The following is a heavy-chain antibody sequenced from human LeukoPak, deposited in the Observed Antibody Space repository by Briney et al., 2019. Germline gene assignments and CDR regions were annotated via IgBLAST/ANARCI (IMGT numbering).Heavy chain of an antibody. CDR2: IIPIFGTA. J-gene: IGHJ5*02. CDR1: GGTFSSYA. Sequence: ASVKVSCKAPGGTFSSYAISWVRQAPGQGLEWMGGIIPIFGTANYAQKFQGRVTITTDESTSTAYMELSRLRSDDTAVYYCAREGPQYSSSWYWFDPWGQGTLVTVSS. D-gene: IGHD6-13*01. CDR3: AREGPQYSSSWYWFDP. V-gene: IGHV1-69*05.